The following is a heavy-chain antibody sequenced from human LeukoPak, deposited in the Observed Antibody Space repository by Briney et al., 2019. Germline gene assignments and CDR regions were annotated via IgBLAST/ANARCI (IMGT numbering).Heavy chain of an antibody. CDR1: GGSISSYY. CDR3: ARDRAVAVSAFDI. D-gene: IGHD6-19*01. J-gene: IGHJ3*02. V-gene: IGHV4-59*01. CDR2: IYYSGST. Sequence: SETLSLTCTVSGGSISSYYWSWIRQPPGKGLEWIGYIYYSGSTNYNPSLKSRVTISVDTSKNQFSLKLSSVTAADTAVYYCARDRAVAVSAFDIWGQGTMVTVSS.